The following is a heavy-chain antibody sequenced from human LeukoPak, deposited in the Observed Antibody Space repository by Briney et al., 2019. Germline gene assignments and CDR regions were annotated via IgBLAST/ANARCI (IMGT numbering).Heavy chain of an antibody. Sequence: PGGSLRLSCAASGFTVSSYSMSWVRQAPGKWLEWVSAISGGGGSTYYAACVKGRFTISRDNSKNTLYLQMNSLRAEDTAVYYCAKDWELNFDYWGQGTLVTVSS. D-gene: IGHD1-26*01. CDR1: GFTVSSYS. J-gene: IGHJ4*02. V-gene: IGHV3-23*01. CDR2: ISGGGGST. CDR3: AKDWELNFDY.